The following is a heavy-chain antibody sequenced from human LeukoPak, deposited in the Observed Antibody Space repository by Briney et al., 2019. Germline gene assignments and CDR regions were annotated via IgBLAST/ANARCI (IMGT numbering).Heavy chain of an antibody. CDR1: GFTFSSDW. CDR3: LRSRGNSYEYWDS. Sequence: GGSPRLSCAASGFTFSSDWMHWVRQVPGKGLVWVSRINGGGTSISYADSVKGRFTISRDNAKNILYLQMNSLRDEDSAVYYCLRSRGNSYEYWDSWGQGTLVTVSS. V-gene: IGHV3-74*01. CDR2: INGGGTSI. J-gene: IGHJ4*02. D-gene: IGHD5-18*01.